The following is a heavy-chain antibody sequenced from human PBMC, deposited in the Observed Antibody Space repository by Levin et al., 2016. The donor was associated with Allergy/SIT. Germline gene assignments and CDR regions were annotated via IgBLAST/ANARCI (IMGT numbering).Heavy chain of an antibody. CDR3: ARDFPEWVNCGGDCYFDVSAISYFDY. D-gene: IGHD2-21*02. V-gene: IGHV3-21*01. J-gene: IGHJ4*02. Sequence: WIRQPPGKGLEWVSSISSSSSYIYYADSVKGRFTISRDNAKNSLYLQMNSLRAEDTAVYYCARDFPEWVNCGGDCYFDVSAISYFDYWGQGTLVTVSS. CDR2: ISSSSSYI.